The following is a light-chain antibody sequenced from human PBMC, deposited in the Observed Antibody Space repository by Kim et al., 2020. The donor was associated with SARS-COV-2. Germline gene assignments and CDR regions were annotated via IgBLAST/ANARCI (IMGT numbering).Light chain of an antibody. J-gene: IGKJ1*01. V-gene: IGKV3-20*01. CDR2: GAS. CDR3: QQYGSLWT. Sequence: LSPGERATLSCRASQSVSNNFLAWYQQKPGQAPRLLIYGASSRATGIPDRFSGSVSGTDFTLTVSRLEPEDFAVYYCQQYGSLWTFGQGTKVDIK. CDR1: QSVSNNF.